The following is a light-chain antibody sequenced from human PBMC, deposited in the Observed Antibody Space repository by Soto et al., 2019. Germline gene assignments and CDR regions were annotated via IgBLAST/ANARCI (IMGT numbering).Light chain of an antibody. CDR2: GAS. Sequence: EIVMTQSPATLSVSPGERATLSCRASQSVSSDLAWYQQKAGQAPRLLIYGASARATDIPARFSGGGSGTEFTLTISSLQSEDFAVYYCQQYNNWPRTFGQGTKVEIK. V-gene: IGKV3-15*01. J-gene: IGKJ1*01. CDR3: QQYNNWPRT. CDR1: QSVSSD.